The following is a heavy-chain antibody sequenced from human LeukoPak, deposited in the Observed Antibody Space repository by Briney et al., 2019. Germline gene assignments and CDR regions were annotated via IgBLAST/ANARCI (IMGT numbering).Heavy chain of an antibody. CDR2: IYYDGRT. D-gene: IGHD5-12*01. CDR3: ARESGYSGYDYFDY. J-gene: IGHJ4*02. Sequence: SETLSLTCSVSGGSISSSYWNWIRQPPGKGLEWIGYIYYDGRTSYNPSLKSRVTISVDTSKIQLSLKLSSVTAADSAVYYCARESGYSGYDYFDYWGQGTLVTVSS. CDR1: GGSISSSY. V-gene: IGHV4-59*01.